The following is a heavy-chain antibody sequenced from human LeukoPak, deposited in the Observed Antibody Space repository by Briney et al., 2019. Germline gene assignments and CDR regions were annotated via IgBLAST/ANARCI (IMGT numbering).Heavy chain of an antibody. J-gene: IGHJ4*02. CDR3: AREPRGYYGSGSYYNVYFGFDY. Sequence: GSSVKVSCKASGGTFSSYAISWVRQAPGQGLEWMGGIIPIFGTANYAQKFQGRVTITTDESTSTAYMELSSLRSEDTAVYYCAREPRGYYGSGSYYNVYFGFDYWGQGTLVTVSS. CDR1: GGTFSSYA. D-gene: IGHD3-10*01. CDR2: IIPIFGTA. V-gene: IGHV1-69*05.